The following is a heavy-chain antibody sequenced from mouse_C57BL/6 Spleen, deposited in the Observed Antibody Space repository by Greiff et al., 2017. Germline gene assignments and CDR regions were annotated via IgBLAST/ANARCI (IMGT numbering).Heavy chain of an antibody. CDR2: IHPNSGST. Sequence: QVQLQQPGAELVKPGASVKLSCKASGYIFTSYWMHWVKQRPGQGLEWIGMIHPNSGSTNYNEKFKSKATLTVDKTASAAYRQVNSLTSEDSAIYCCARTEDYYDGYDGEGWFADWGQGTLVTVSA. CDR3: ARTEDYYDGYDGEGWFAD. V-gene: IGHV1-64*01. CDR1: GYIFTSYW. J-gene: IGHJ3*01. D-gene: IGHD2-3*01.